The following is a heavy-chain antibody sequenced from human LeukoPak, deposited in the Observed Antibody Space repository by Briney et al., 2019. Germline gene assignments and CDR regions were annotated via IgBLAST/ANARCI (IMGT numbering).Heavy chain of an antibody. J-gene: IGHJ5*02. CDR3: AREYGSGSYSYNWFDP. Sequence: SVKVSCKASGGTFISYAISWVRQAPGQGLEWMGGIIPIFGTANYAQKFQGRVTITADESTSTAYMELSSLRSEDTAVYYCAREYGSGSYSYNWFDPWGQGTLVTVSS. V-gene: IGHV1-69*13. CDR2: IIPIFGTA. D-gene: IGHD3-10*01. CDR1: GGTFISYA.